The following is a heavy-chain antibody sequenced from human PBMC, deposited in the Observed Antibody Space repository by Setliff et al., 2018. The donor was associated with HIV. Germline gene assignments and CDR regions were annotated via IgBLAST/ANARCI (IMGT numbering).Heavy chain of an antibody. CDR2: IYNSGST. D-gene: IGHD2-15*01. CDR1: GGSMSSYY. Sequence: KTSETLSLTCSVSGGSMSSYYWSWIRQPPGKGLEWIGYIYNSGSTNYNPSLKSRVTISGDTSKNQLSLKLISVSAADTAVYYCARVSRSCSCSACFGDWYFDLWGRGTLVTVSS. J-gene: IGHJ2*01. V-gene: IGHV4-59*01. CDR3: ARVSRSCSCSACFGDWYFDL.